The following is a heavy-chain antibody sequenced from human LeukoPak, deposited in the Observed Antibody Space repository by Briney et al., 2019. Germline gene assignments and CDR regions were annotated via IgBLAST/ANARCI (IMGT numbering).Heavy chain of an antibody. CDR2: INPNSGDT. D-gene: IGHD2-2*01. CDR3: ARDSLRSRNYMDV. V-gene: IGHV1-2*02. Sequence: ASVKVSCKASGYTFTAYYMHWVRQAPGLGLEWMGWINPNSGDTNYAQKFQDRVTMTRDTSISTVYMELSRLRSDDTAVYYCARDSLRSRNYMDVWGKGTTVTVSS. CDR1: GYTFTAYY. J-gene: IGHJ6*03.